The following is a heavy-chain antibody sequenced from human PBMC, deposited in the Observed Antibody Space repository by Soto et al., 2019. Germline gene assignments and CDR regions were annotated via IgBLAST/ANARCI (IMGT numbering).Heavy chain of an antibody. V-gene: IGHV3-48*03. CDR2: ISSSGTIT. CDR1: GFTFSTSE. Sequence: LRLSCAASGFTFSTSEMSWVRQAPGKGLEWVSHISSSGTITYYADSVKGRFTISRDNANHSLYLQMNSLRVADTAVYYCARWEVVTGLDYWGQGTLVTVSS. D-gene: IGHD3-22*01. CDR3: ARWEVVTGLDY. J-gene: IGHJ4*02.